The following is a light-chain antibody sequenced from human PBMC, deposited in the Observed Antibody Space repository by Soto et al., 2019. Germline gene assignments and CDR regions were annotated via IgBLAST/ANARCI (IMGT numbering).Light chain of an antibody. CDR1: SSTIGTQT. J-gene: IGLJ3*02. Sequence: QSVVTQPPSASGTPGQRVTVSCSGSSSTIGTQTVNWYQQFPGTAPKLLIYSHDQWPSGVPDRFSGSKSGTSASPAISNLQSEDEADYYCAAWDGNLNGWLFGGGTKVTVL. V-gene: IGLV1-44*01. CDR2: SHD. CDR3: AAWDGNLNGWL.